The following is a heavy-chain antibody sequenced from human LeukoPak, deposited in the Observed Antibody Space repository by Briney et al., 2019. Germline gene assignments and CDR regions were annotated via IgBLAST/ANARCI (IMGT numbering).Heavy chain of an antibody. CDR3: AKLVGAYCGGDCYV. CDR1: GFTFSSYG. Sequence: GGSLRLSCAASGFTFSSYGMHWVRQAPGKGLEWVAFIRYDGSNKYYADSVKGRFTISRDNSKNTLYLQVNSLRAEDTAVYYCAKLVGAYCGGDCYVWGQGTLVTVSS. J-gene: IGHJ4*02. V-gene: IGHV3-30*02. CDR2: IRYDGSNK. D-gene: IGHD2-21*01.